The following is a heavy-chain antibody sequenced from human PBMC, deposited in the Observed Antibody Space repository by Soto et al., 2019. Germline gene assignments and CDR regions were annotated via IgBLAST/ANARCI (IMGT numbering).Heavy chain of an antibody. Sequence: QVQLQESGPGLVKPSQTLSLTCTVSGGSISSGDYYWSWIRQPPGKGLEWIGYIYYSGSTYYNPSLKSLVTISVDTSTNQFSLKLSSVTAADTAVYYCARAGYCGGDCYSEIDYWGQGTLVTVSS. CDR1: GGSISSGDYY. D-gene: IGHD2-21*02. V-gene: IGHV4-30-4*01. J-gene: IGHJ4*02. CDR2: IYYSGST. CDR3: ARAGYCGGDCYSEIDY.